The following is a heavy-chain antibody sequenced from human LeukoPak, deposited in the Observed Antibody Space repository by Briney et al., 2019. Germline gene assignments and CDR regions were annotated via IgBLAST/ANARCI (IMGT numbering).Heavy chain of an antibody. V-gene: IGHV1-24*01. Sequence: ASVKVSCKVSGYTLTELFMHWVRQAPGKGLEWMGGFDPEDGETIYAQKFQGRVTMTEDTSTDTAYMELSSLRSEDTAVYYCATARRYDFWSGYLFDPWGQGTLVTVSS. CDR1: GYTLTELF. CDR3: ATARRYDFWSGYLFDP. D-gene: IGHD3-3*01. J-gene: IGHJ5*02. CDR2: FDPEDGET.